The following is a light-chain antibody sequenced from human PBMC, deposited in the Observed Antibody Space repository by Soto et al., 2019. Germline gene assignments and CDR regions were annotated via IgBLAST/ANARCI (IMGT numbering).Light chain of an antibody. V-gene: IGKV3-20*01. Sequence: EIVLTQSPDTLSLSPGERATLSCRASQSVSSSYLAWFQQKPGQTPRLLIYDASNRATGIPARFSGSGSGTDFTLTISRLEPEDFAVYYCQHYGDSRTFGQGTKVDIK. CDR1: QSVSSSY. CDR3: QHYGDSRT. CDR2: DAS. J-gene: IGKJ1*01.